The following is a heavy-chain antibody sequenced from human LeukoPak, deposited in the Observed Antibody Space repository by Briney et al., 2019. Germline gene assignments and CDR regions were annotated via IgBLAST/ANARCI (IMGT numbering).Heavy chain of an antibody. J-gene: IGHJ4*02. CDR1: GFTFKNYW. CDR2: IKHDGSDT. V-gene: IGHV3-7*01. CDR3: ARALYPNAGLFDY. D-gene: IGHD2-15*01. Sequence: GGSLRLSCAASGFTFKNYWMNWVRQAPGTGLEWVASIKHDGSDTDYVDSVKGRFTISRDNAKNSLDLQMNSLRAEDTAVYYCARALYPNAGLFDYWGQGTLVTVSS.